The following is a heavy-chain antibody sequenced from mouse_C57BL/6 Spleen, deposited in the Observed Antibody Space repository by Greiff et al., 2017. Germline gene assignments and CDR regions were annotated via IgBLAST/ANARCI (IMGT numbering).Heavy chain of an antibody. CDR2: IFPGSGST. D-gene: IGHD2-3*01. Sequence: VQLQQSGPELVKPGASVKISCKASGYTFTDYYITWVKQRPGQGLEWIGWIFPGSGSTYYNEKFKGKATLTVDKSSSTAYMLLSSLTSEDSAVYFCARYGGWLPHFDYWGQGTTLTVSS. V-gene: IGHV1-75*01. J-gene: IGHJ2*01. CDR3: ARYGGWLPHFDY. CDR1: GYTFTDYY.